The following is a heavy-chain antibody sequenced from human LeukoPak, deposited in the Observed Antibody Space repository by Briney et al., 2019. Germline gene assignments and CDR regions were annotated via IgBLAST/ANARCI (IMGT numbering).Heavy chain of an antibody. CDR1: GFTFSDYV. J-gene: IGHJ4*02. D-gene: IGHD1-1*01. CDR3: ARDLTGTGDC. Sequence: GGSLRLSCAASGFTFSDYVMHWVRQAPGKGLEWVAFISSDGSNKYYADSVKGRFTISRDNPKNTLYLQMNSLRAEDTAVYHCARDLTGTGDCWGQGTLVTVSS. V-gene: IGHV3-30-3*01. CDR2: ISSDGSNK.